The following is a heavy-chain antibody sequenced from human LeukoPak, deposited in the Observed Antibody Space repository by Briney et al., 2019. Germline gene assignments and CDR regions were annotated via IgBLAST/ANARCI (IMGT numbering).Heavy chain of an antibody. Sequence: SGTLSLTCAVSSGSMSSNNWWSWVRQPPGKGLEWIGEIYHSGNTNYNPSLKSRVTMSVDKSKNQFSLKLNSVTAADTAVYYCTRALDSSGWRYYFDNWGQGTLVTVSS. V-gene: IGHV4-4*02. D-gene: IGHD6-19*01. CDR3: TRALDSSGWRYYFDN. CDR2: IYHSGNT. J-gene: IGHJ4*02. CDR1: SGSMSSNNW.